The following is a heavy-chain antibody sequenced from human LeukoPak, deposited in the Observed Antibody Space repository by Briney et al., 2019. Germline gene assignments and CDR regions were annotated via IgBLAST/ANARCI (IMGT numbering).Heavy chain of an antibody. CDR3: ARRPGIAAAFEVYGMDV. V-gene: IGHV3-21*01. CDR1: GFTFSSYS. CDR2: ISSSSSYI. J-gene: IGHJ6*02. D-gene: IGHD6-13*01. Sequence: PGGSLRLSCAASGFTFSSYSMNWVRQAPGKGLEWVSSISSSSSYIYYADSVKGRFTISRDNAKNSLYLQMNSLRAEDTAVYYCARRPGIAAAFEVYGMDVWGQGTTVTVSS.